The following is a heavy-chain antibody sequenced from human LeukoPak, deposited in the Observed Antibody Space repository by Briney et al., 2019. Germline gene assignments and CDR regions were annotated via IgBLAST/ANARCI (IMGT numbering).Heavy chain of an antibody. D-gene: IGHD6-13*01. CDR2: ISYDGSNK. J-gene: IGHJ4*02. V-gene: IGHV3-30*04. CDR3: ARVGLQQLVFDY. Sequence: GGSLRLSCAASGFTFSSYAMHWVRQAPGKGLEWVAVISYDGSNKYYADSVKGRFTISRDNSKSTLYLQMNSLRAEDTAVYYCARVGLQQLVFDYWGQGTLVTVSS. CDR1: GFTFSSYA.